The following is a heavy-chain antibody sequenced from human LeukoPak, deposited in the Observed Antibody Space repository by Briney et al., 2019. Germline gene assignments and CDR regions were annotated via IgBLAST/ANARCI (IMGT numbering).Heavy chain of an antibody. J-gene: IGHJ6*02. CDR2: ISYDGSNK. CDR1: GFTFSSYA. V-gene: IGHV3-30*04. D-gene: IGHD2-2*01. CDR3: ARDWRDCSSTSCYVYYYYGMDV. Sequence: GRSLRLSCAASGFTFSSYAKHWVRQAPGKGLEWVAVISYDGSNKYYADSVKGRFTISRDNSKNTLYLQMNSLRAEDTAVYYCARDWRDCSSTSCYVYYYYGMDVWGQGTTVTVSS.